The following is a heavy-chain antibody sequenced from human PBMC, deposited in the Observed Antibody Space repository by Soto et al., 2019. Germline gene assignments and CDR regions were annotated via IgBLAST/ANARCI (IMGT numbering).Heavy chain of an antibody. Sequence: QVQLLESGPGLVKASQTLSLTCSISGGSISSGGYFWSWVRQRPGKGLEWIGYIYFNENTYYNPSLKTRVTISAGMSKSQFSLRLSSVTAADAAVYYCARQITMVRGIDFWGPGISVSVSS. V-gene: IGHV4-31*03. J-gene: IGHJ4*02. CDR1: GGSISSGGYF. CDR2: IYFNENT. CDR3: ARQITMVRGIDF. D-gene: IGHD3-10*01.